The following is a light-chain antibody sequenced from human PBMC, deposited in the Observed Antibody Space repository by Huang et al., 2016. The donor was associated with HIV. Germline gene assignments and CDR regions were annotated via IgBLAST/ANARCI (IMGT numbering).Light chain of an antibody. V-gene: IGKV2-30*02. CDR3: MQGTHWPQT. CDR1: HSLLHSYGNTY. Sequence: DVVLTQSPLSLPVTLGQPASISCKSIHSLLHSYGNTYLNWFLQRPGQSPRRLIYKVANRDFGVPARFSGSGSGADFTLTISRVEADDIGVYYCMQGTHWPQTFGQGTKVEVK. J-gene: IGKJ1*01. CDR2: KVA.